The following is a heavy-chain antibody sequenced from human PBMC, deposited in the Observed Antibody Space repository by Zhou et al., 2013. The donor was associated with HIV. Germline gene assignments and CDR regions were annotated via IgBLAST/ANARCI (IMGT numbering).Heavy chain of an antibody. Sequence: QVQLVQSGAEVKNPGASVKVSCKASGYTFSTYEINWVRQAPGQGLEWMGWMNPNSGNTGYAQKFHGRVTMTRNTSISTAYMELSSLRSEDTAVYYCARFQYYYDSGGYYGQYSFDIWGQGTMVTVSS. CDR1: GYTFSTYE. D-gene: IGHD3-22*01. CDR2: MNPNSGNT. CDR3: ARFQYYYDSGGYYGQYSFDI. V-gene: IGHV1-8*01. J-gene: IGHJ3*02.